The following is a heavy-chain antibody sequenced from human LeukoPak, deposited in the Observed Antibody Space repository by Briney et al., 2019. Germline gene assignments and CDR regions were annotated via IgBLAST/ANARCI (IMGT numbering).Heavy chain of an antibody. J-gene: IGHJ4*02. Sequence: GGSLRLSCAASGFTFSNYGMHWIRQAPGKGLEWVAVIWYDGSNKYYADSVKGRITISRDNSKNTLYLQMNSLRAEDTAVYYCAREAPETTVSSNVFDYWAQGTLVTVSS. CDR1: GFTFSNYG. D-gene: IGHD4-11*01. V-gene: IGHV3-33*01. CDR2: IWYDGSNK. CDR3: AREAPETTVSSNVFDY.